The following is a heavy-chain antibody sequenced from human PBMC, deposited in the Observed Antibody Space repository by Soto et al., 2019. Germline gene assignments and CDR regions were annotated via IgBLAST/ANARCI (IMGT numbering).Heavy chain of an antibody. CDR2: ISGSGGST. CDR1: GFTFSSYA. Sequence: RLSCAASGFTFSSYAMGWVRQAPGKGLEWVSAISGSGGSTYYADSVKGRFTISSDNSKNTLYLQMNSLRAEDTAVYYCAKTAVRRSGYSIATNWFDPWGQGTLVTVSS. CDR3: AKTAVRRSGYSIATNWFDP. V-gene: IGHV3-23*01. D-gene: IGHD3-3*01. J-gene: IGHJ5*02.